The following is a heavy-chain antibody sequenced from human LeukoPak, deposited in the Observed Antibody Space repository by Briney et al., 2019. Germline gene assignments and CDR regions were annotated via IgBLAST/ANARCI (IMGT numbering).Heavy chain of an antibody. CDR3: ARGGDYGSGSYYNSDYYYGMDV. Sequence: GESLKISCKGSGYSFTSYWISWVRQMPGKGLEWMGRIDPSDSYTNYSPSFQGHVTISADKSISTAYLQWSSLKASDTAMYYSARGGDYGSGSYYNSDYYYGMDVWGKGTTVTVSS. D-gene: IGHD3-10*01. CDR1: GYSFTSYW. CDR2: IDPSDSYT. J-gene: IGHJ6*04. V-gene: IGHV5-10-1*01.